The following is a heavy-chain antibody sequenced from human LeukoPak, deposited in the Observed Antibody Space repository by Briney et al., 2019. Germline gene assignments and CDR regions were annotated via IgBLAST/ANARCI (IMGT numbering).Heavy chain of an antibody. V-gene: IGHV3-48*01. D-gene: IGHD1-26*01. Sequence: GGSLRLSCAASGFIFISYSMNWVRQAPGKGLEWVSYISSSSTIYYADSVKGRFTISRDNAKNSVYLQMNSLRAEDTAVYYCARDWAIVGAPGPWFDPWGQGSLVTVSS. CDR2: ISSSSTI. J-gene: IGHJ5*02. CDR3: ARDWAIVGAPGPWFDP. CDR1: GFIFISYS.